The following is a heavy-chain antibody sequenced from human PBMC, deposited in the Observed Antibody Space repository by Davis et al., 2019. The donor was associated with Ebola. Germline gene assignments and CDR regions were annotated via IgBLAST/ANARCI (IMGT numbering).Heavy chain of an antibody. D-gene: IGHD6-13*01. CDR1: GYILTRFF. J-gene: IGHJ4*02. CDR3: ARDLSVSPQQLVFDY. Sequence: SVPVSRLASGYILTRFFCSWVRPAPLHGLHWLGWILTYNGNTNYAQKLQVRVTMTTDTSTSTAYMELRSLRSDDTAVYYCARDLSVSPQQLVFDYWGQGSLVTGSS. V-gene: IGHV1-18*01. CDR2: ILTYNGNT.